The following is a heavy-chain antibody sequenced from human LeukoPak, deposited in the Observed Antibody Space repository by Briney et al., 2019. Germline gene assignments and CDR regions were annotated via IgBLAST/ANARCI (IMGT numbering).Heavy chain of an antibody. V-gene: IGHV4-4*02. CDR3: ARGGVLLGIDY. Sequence: PSETLSLTCAVSGGSISSSNWWSWVRQPPGKGLEWIGYIYYSGSTNYKPSLKSRVTISIDTSKNQFSLKMRSVTAADTAVYYCARGGVLLGIDYWGQGTLVTVSS. J-gene: IGHJ4*02. CDR1: GGSISSSNW. CDR2: IYYSGST. D-gene: IGHD2-8*02.